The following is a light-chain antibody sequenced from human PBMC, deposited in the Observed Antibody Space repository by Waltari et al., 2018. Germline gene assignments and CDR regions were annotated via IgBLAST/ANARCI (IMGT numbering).Light chain of an antibody. CDR2: ADD. CDR1: RSNIGNNV. V-gene: IGLV1-36*01. CDR3: AAWDDSLKGVL. Sequence: QSVLTQTPSVSEAPRQRVTISCSGSRSNIGNNVVNWYQQVPGKAPKLLVFADDLLPSGVSDRFSGSKSGTSATLAISGLRSEDEGVYFCAAWDDSLKGVLFGGGTKLTVL. J-gene: IGLJ2*01.